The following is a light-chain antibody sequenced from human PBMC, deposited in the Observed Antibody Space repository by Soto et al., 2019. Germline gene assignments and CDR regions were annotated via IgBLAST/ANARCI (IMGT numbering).Light chain of an antibody. CDR3: SSYTSSSLV. J-gene: IGLJ2*01. V-gene: IGLV2-14*01. Sequence: QSVLTQPASVSGSPGQSITISCTGTSSDVGGYNYVSWYQQHPGKAPKLMIYDVSNRPSGVSNRFSGSKSGNTASLTIFGLQAEDEADYYCSSYTSSSLVFGGGTKLTVL. CDR2: DVS. CDR1: SSDVGGYNY.